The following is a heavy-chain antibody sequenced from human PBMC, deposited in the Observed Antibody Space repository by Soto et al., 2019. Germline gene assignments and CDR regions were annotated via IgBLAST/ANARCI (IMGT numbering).Heavy chain of an antibody. CDR2: IIPILGIA. Sequence: ASVKVSCKASGGTFSSYAISWVRQAPGQGLEWMGGIIPILGIANYAQKFQGRVTITADKSTSTAYMELSSLRSEDMAVYYCARGGAPKRELPTTVVTPAGYYYGMDVWGQGTTVTVSS. V-gene: IGHV1-69*10. CDR1: GGTFSSYA. D-gene: IGHD4-17*01. CDR3: ARGGAPKRELPTTVVTPAGYYYGMDV. J-gene: IGHJ6*02.